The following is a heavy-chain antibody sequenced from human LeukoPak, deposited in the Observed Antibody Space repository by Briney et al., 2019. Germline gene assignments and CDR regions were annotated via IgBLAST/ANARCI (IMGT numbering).Heavy chain of an antibody. D-gene: IGHD4/OR15-4a*01. Sequence: PGGSLRLSCAASGFTFSSYAMHWVRQAPGKGLEYASAISSNGGSTYYANSVKGRFTISRDNSKNTLYLQMGSLRAEDMAVYYCARGRTPLWWSGDASDIWGQGTMVTVSS. CDR3: ARGRTPLWWSGDASDI. V-gene: IGHV3-64*01. CDR2: ISSNGGST. CDR1: GFTFSSYA. J-gene: IGHJ3*02.